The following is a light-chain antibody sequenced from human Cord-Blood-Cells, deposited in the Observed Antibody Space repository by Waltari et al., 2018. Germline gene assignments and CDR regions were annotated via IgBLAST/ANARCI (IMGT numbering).Light chain of an antibody. Sequence: DIQMTQSPSSLSASVGDRVTITCRASQSISSYLNWYQQKPGKAPKLLIYAASRLQSGVPSRFSGSGSGTEFTLTISSLQPEDFATYYCQQSYSTLALTFGGGTKVEIK. J-gene: IGKJ4*01. V-gene: IGKV1-39*01. CDR2: AAS. CDR3: QQSYSTLALT. CDR1: QSISSY.